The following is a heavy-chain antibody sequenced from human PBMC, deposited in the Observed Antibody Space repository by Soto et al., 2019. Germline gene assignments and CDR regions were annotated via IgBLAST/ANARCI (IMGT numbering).Heavy chain of an antibody. CDR2: IIPIFGTA. Sequence: SVKVSCKASGGTFSSYAISWVRQAPGQGLEWMGGIIPIFGTANYAQKFQGRVTITADKSTSTAYMELSSLRSEDTAVYYCARDAGGYRFYYGMDVWGQGTTVTVSS. CDR1: GGTFSSYA. CDR3: ARDAGGYRFYYGMDV. J-gene: IGHJ6*02. V-gene: IGHV1-69*06. D-gene: IGHD2-15*01.